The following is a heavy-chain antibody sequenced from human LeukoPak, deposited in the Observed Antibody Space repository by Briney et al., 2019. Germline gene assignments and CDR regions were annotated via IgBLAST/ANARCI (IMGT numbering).Heavy chain of an antibody. CDR3: ARGGSSWSDNYYYYGMDV. J-gene: IGHJ6*02. CDR2: IIPIFGTA. V-gene: IGHV1-69*13. CDR1: GGTSSSYA. Sequence: SVKVSCKASGGTSSSYAISWVRQAPGQGLEWMGGIIPIFGTANYAQKFQGRVTITADESTSTAYMELSSLRSEDTAVYYCARGGSSWSDNYYYYGMDVWGQGTTVTVSS. D-gene: IGHD6-13*01.